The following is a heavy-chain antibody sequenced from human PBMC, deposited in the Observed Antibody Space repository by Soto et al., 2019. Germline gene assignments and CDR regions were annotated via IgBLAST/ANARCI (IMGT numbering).Heavy chain of an antibody. CDR1: GGTFSSYA. CDR2: IIPIFGTA. V-gene: IGHV1-69*13. J-gene: IGHJ4*02. CDR3: ATGGVVVIRHFDY. D-gene: IGHD3-22*01. Sequence: GASVKVSCKASGGTFSSYAVSWVRQAPGQGLEWMGGIIPIFGTANYAQKFQGRVTITADESTSTAYMELSSLRSEDTAVYYCATGGVVVIRHFDYWGQGTLVTVSS.